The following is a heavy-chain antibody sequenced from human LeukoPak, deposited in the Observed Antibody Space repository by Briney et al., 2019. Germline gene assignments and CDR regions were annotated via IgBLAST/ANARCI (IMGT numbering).Heavy chain of an antibody. J-gene: IGHJ5*02. D-gene: IGHD3-3*01. Sequence: GASVKVSCKASGYTFTSYGISWVRQAPGQGLEWMGWISAYNGNTNHAQKLQGRVTMTTDTSTSTAYMELRSLRSDDTAVYYCARDLGVTSIFGVVISAPWFDPWGRGTLVTVSS. CDR2: ISAYNGNT. CDR1: GYTFTSYG. CDR3: ARDLGVTSIFGVVISAPWFDP. V-gene: IGHV1-18*01.